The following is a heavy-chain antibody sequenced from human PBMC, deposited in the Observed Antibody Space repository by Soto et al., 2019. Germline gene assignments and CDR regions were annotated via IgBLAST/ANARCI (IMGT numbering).Heavy chain of an antibody. V-gene: IGHV3-30*03. Sequence: PGGSLRLSCAASGFSFSSYGMHWVRQAPAKGLEWVAFISHDGSNDYYADSVKGRYTISRDNSKNTVYLQMNSLRVEDTAVYYCATDANEYLWEYYFDLWGQGTLVTVSS. CDR1: GFSFSSYG. J-gene: IGHJ4*02. CDR2: ISHDGSND. D-gene: IGHD3-16*01. CDR3: ATDANEYLWEYYFDL.